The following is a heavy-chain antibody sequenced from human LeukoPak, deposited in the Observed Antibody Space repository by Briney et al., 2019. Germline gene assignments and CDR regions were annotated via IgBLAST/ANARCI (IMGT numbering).Heavy chain of an antibody. CDR2: IYTSGTT. J-gene: IGHJ4*02. CDR3: ARVLPGSGSYADY. Sequence: SETLSPTCTVSGGSISRYDGSWIRQPAGKGLEWIGRIYTSGTTNYNPSLKSRVTMSVDTSKNQFSLKLSSVTAADPAVYYCARVLPGSGSYADYWGQGTLVTVSS. V-gene: IGHV4-4*07. CDR1: GGSISRYD. D-gene: IGHD3-10*01.